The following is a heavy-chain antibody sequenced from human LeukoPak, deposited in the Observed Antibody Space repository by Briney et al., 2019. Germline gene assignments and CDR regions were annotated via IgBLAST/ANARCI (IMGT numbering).Heavy chain of an antibody. V-gene: IGHV3-11*06. CDR3: GKAGGSYYGSGSDLIDS. D-gene: IGHD3-10*01. CDR2: ISSSGTYT. Sequence: GGSLRLSCAASGFTVSSNYMSWVRQAPGKGLEWLSYISSSGTYTNYADSVRGRFTISRDNARNSVHLQMNNLRVEDTAVYYCGKAGGSYYGSGSDLIDSWGQGTLVTVSS. CDR1: GFTVSSNY. J-gene: IGHJ4*02.